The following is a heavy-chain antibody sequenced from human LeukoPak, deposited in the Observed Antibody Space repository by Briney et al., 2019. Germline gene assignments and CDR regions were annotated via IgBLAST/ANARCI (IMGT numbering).Heavy chain of an antibody. D-gene: IGHD3-10*01. CDR2: INPNSGGT. Sequence: GASVKVSYKASGYTFTGYYMHWVRQAPGQGLEWMGRINPNSGGTNYAQKFQGRVTMTRDTSISTAYMELSRLRSDDTAVYYCAREITMVRGVISYYYMDVWGKGTTVTVSS. V-gene: IGHV1-2*06. J-gene: IGHJ6*03. CDR3: AREITMVRGVISYYYMDV. CDR1: GYTFTGYY.